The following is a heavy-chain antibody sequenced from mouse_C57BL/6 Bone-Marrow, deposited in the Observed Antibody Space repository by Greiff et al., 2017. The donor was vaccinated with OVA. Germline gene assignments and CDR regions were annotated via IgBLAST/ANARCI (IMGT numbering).Heavy chain of an antibody. CDR2: IYPRSGNT. CDR3: ARGRWLPNRAMDY. Sequence: QVLLQQSGAELARPGASVKLSCKASGYTFTSYGISWVKQRTGQGLEWIGEIYPRSGNTYYNEKFKGKATLTADKSSSTAYMELRSLTSEDSAVYFCARGRWLPNRAMDYWGQGTSVTVSS. J-gene: IGHJ4*01. V-gene: IGHV1-81*01. D-gene: IGHD2-3*01. CDR1: GYTFTSYG.